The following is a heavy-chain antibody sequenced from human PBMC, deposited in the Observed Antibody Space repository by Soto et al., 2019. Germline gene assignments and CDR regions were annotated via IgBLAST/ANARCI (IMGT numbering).Heavy chain of an antibody. CDR2: ISYDGSNQ. D-gene: IGHD6-6*01. CDR1: GSTFSNYG. CDR3: AKDHSQVVPEYGMDV. V-gene: IGHV3-30*18. J-gene: IGHJ6*02. Sequence: HPGGSLRLSCAASGSTFSNYGMHWVRQAPGKGLEWLALISYDGSNQYYADSVKGRFTISRDNPKNTLYLQMNSLRAEDTAVYYCAKDHSQVVPEYGMDVWGQGTTVTVSS.